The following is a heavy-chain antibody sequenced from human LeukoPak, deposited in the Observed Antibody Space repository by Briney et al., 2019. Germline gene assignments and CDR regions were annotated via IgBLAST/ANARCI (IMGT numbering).Heavy chain of an antibody. J-gene: IGHJ5*02. CDR1: GGSSSGYY. Sequence: SETLSLTCAVYGGSSSGYYWSWIRQPPGKGLEWIGEINHSGSTNYNPSLKSRVTISVDTSKNQFSLKLSSVTAADTAVYYCARGARAASNNWFDPWGQGTLVTVSS. D-gene: IGHD2-15*01. CDR2: INHSGST. CDR3: ARGARAASNNWFDP. V-gene: IGHV4-34*01.